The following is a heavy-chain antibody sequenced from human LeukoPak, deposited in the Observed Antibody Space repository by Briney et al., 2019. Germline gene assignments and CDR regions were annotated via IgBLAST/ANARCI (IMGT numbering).Heavy chain of an antibody. J-gene: IGHJ4*02. CDR2: MKEDGSQE. V-gene: IGHV3-7*01. CDR1: GFTFSHYW. Sequence: PGGSLRLSCAASGFTFSHYWMTWVRQAPGKGLEWVANMKEDGSQETYEDSVKGRFTISRDNAKNSLYLQMNNVRAEDTAVYYCARYSYKHDCWGQGTLVTVSS. D-gene: IGHD2-15*01. CDR3: ARYSYKHDC.